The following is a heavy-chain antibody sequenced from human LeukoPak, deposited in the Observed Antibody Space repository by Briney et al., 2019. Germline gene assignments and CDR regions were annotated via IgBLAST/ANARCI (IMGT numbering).Heavy chain of an antibody. CDR1: GGTFSSYA. J-gene: IGHJ4*02. CDR3: ASPDCSGGSCYTEPNFDY. Sequence: SVKVSCKASGGTFSSYAISWVRQAPGQGLEWVGRIIPIFGTANYAQKFQGRVTITTDESTSTAYMELSSLRSEDTAVYYCASPDCSGGSCYTEPNFDYWGQGTLVTVSS. D-gene: IGHD2-15*01. V-gene: IGHV1-69*05. CDR2: IIPIFGTA.